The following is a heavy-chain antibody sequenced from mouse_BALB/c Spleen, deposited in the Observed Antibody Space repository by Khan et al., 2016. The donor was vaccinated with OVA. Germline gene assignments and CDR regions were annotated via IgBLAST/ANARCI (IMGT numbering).Heavy chain of an antibody. CDR1: GYTFTSYV. J-gene: IGHJ3*01. V-gene: IGHV1S136*01. D-gene: IGHD1-1*01. CDR2: IYPFNDDT. CDR3: SRVGTYYVSFAY. Sequence: VQLKESGPELVKPGASVKMSCKASGYTFTSYVMHWVKQKPGLGLEWIGYIYPFNDDTKYNEKFKGKATLTSDRSSSTAYMELSSLTSEDSAVXYCSRVGTYYVSFAYWGQGTLVTVSA.